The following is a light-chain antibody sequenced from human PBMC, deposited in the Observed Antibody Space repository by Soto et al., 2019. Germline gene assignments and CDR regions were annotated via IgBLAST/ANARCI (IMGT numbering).Light chain of an antibody. Sequence: QSVLTQPASVSGSPGQSITISCTGSSSDVGGYNSVSWYQQHPGKVPKLVIYDVINRPSGISTRFSGSKSGNTASLTISGLQAEDEADYYCSSYTSISASVIFGGGTKVTVL. CDR1: SSDVGGYNS. CDR3: SSYTSISASVI. CDR2: DVI. J-gene: IGLJ2*01. V-gene: IGLV2-14*03.